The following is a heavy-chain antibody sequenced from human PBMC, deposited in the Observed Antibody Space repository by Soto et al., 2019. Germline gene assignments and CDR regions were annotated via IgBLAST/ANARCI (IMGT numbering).Heavy chain of an antibody. Sequence: EVQLVESGGGLVQPGGSLRLSCAASGFTFSSYKIHWVRQAPGGGLVWVPRIDGDGTGTNYADSVKGRFTISRDNAKNTLYLQMNSLRVDDTAVYYCATLGGPQLGARDYWGQGTLVTVSS. J-gene: IGHJ4*02. CDR3: ATLGGPQLGARDY. CDR1: GFTFSSYK. V-gene: IGHV3-74*01. D-gene: IGHD7-27*01. CDR2: IDGDGTGT.